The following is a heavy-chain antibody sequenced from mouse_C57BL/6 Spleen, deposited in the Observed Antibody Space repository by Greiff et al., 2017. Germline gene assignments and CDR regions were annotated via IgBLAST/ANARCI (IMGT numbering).Heavy chain of an antibody. CDR1: GYTFTSYW. V-gene: IGHV1-64*01. Sequence: QVQLQQSGAELVKPGASVKLSCKASGYTFTSYWMHWVKQRPGQGLEWIGMIHPNSGSTNYNEKFKSKATLTVDKSSSTAYMQLSSLTSEDSAVYYCARPYYGSYAMDYWGQGTSVTVYS. CDR3: ARPYYGSYAMDY. D-gene: IGHD1-1*01. J-gene: IGHJ4*01. CDR2: IHPNSGST.